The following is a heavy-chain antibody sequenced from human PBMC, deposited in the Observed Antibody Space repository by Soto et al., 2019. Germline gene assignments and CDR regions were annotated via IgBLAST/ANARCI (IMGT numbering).Heavy chain of an antibody. D-gene: IGHD4-4*01. J-gene: IGHJ5*02. V-gene: IGHV3-30*18. Sequence: QVQLVESGGGVVQPGRSLRLSCAASGFTFSSYGMHWVRQAPGKGLEWVAVISYDGSNKYYADSVKGRFTISRDNSKNTLYLQMNSLRAEDTAVYYCAKGHDYSNYNWFDPWGQGTLVTVSS. CDR1: GFTFSSYG. CDR2: ISYDGSNK. CDR3: AKGHDYSNYNWFDP.